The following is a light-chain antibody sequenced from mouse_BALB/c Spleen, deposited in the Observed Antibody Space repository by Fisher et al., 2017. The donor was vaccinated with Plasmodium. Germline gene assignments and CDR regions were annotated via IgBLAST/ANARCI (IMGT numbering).Light chain of an antibody. Sequence: DIVMTQTPLTLSVTIGQPASISCKSSQSLLDGDGRTFLSWLLQRPGQSPKRLIYLVSKLDSGVPDRFNGSGSGTDFTLKINRVEAEDLGVYFCSQGTHLPLTFGAGTKLEL. V-gene: IGKV1-135*01. CDR2: LVS. CDR3: SQGTHLPLT. J-gene: IGKJ5*01. CDR1: QSLLDGDGRTF.